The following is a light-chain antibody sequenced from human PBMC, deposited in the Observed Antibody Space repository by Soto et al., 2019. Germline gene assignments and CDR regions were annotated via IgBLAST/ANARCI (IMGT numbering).Light chain of an antibody. CDR2: RNN. Sequence: QSALTQPPSASATPGQRVTISCSGSSSNIGSNYVYWYYQIPGTAPQLLLFRNNQRPSGVPDRVSGFKSGTSASLAISGLRPEDEADYYCSSYTATNTYVFGTGTKLTVL. CDR3: SSYTATNTYV. CDR1: SSNIGSNY. V-gene: IGLV1-47*01. J-gene: IGLJ1*01.